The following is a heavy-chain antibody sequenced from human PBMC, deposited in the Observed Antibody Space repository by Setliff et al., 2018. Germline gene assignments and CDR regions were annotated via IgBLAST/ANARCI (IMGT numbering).Heavy chain of an antibody. CDR3: ARGLRRQLQYYYYIDV. V-gene: IGHV1-46*01. Sequence: ASVKVSCKVSRNTFTNYFVHWVRQAPGQGLEWMGIIDPSGGYTTYAQKVQDRVTMTGDTSTSTVYMELSSLRSEDTAVYYCARGLRRQLQYYYYIDVWGKGTTVTVS. D-gene: IGHD2-2*01. CDR1: RNTFTNYF. CDR2: IDPSGGYT. J-gene: IGHJ6*03.